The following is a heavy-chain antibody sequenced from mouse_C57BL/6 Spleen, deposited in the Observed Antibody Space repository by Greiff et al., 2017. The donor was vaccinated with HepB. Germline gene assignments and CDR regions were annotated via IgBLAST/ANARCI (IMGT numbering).Heavy chain of an antibody. D-gene: IGHD2-5*01. CDR2: INPYNGDT. V-gene: IGHV1-20*01. Sequence: EVQLKQSGPELVKPGDSVKISCKASGYSFTGYFMNWVMQSHGKSLEWIGRINPYNGDTFYNQKFKGKATLTVDKSSSTAHMELRSLTSEDSAVYYCAREGYYSNYVFAYWGQGTLVTVSA. CDR3: AREGYYSNYVFAY. J-gene: IGHJ3*01. CDR1: GYSFTGYF.